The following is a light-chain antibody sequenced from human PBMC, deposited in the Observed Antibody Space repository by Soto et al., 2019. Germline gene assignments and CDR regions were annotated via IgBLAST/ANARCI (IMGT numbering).Light chain of an antibody. CDR1: QSVNIW. V-gene: IGKV1-5*01. J-gene: IGKJ5*01. Sequence: DIQMTQTPSTLSASVGNTVSATSRASQSVNIWLAWYQQKPGKAPKLLIYDASTLESGVPSRFSGSGSGTDFTLTINSLQPDDFATYYCQQLAGFPITFGQGTRLEIK. CDR2: DAS. CDR3: QQLAGFPIT.